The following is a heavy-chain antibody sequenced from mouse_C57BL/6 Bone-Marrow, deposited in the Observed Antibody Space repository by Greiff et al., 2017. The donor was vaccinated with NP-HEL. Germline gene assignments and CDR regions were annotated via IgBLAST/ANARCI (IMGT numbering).Heavy chain of an antibody. Sequence: VQLVESGPGLVQPSQSLSITCTVSGFSLTSYGVHWVRQSPGKGLEWLGVIWSGGSTDYNAAFISRLSISKDNSKSQVFFKMNSLQADDTAIYYCARKRGNDYDWFAYWGQGTLVTVSA. V-gene: IGHV2-2*01. CDR1: GFSLTSYG. CDR2: IWSGGST. J-gene: IGHJ3*01. CDR3: ARKRGNDYDWFAY. D-gene: IGHD2-4*01.